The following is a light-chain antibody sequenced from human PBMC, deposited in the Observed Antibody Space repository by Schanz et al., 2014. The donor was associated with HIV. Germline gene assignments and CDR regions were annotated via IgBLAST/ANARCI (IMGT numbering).Light chain of an antibody. CDR2: DVS. CDR3: SSYGGSNNLV. V-gene: IGLV2-14*03. Sequence: QSVLTQPASVSGSPGQSITISCTGDSSDVGGYDYVSWYQQHPGKAPKLMIYDVSNRPSGVSNRFSGSKSGNTASLTVSGLQAEDEGDYFCSSYGGSNNLVFGGGTKLTVL. J-gene: IGLJ3*02. CDR1: SSDVGGYDY.